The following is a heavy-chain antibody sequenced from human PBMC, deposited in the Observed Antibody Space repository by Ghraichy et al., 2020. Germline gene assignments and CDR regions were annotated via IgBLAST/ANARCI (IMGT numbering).Heavy chain of an antibody. CDR1: GFTFSSYS. J-gene: IGHJ6*02. Sequence: GESLNISCAASGFTFSSYSMNWVRQAPGKGLEWVSYISSSSSTIYYADSVKGRFTISRDNAKNSLYLQMNSLRAEDTAVYYCARDRGETRCYYYGMDVWGHGTTVSVSS. V-gene: IGHV3-48*04. CDR3: ARDRGETRCYYYGMDV. CDR2: ISSSSSTI.